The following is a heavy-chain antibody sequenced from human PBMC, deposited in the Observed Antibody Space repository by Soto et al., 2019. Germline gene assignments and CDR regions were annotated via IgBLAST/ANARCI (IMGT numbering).Heavy chain of an antibody. CDR2: IIHIFGTA. CDR3: ARGGDEHCSSTSCHNNWFAP. CDR1: GGTFSSYA. J-gene: IGHJ5*02. V-gene: IGHV1-69*01. Sequence: QVQLVQSGAEVKKPGSSVKVSCKASGGTFSSYAISWVRQAPGQGLEWMGGIIHIFGTANYAQKCQGRVTITADESTSTAYREMSSLRSEDTALYYCARGGDEHCSSTSCHNNWFAPWGQGTMVTVSS. D-gene: IGHD2-2*01.